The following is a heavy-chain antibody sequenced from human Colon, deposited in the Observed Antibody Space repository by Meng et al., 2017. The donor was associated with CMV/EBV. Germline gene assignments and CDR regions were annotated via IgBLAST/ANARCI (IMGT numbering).Heavy chain of an antibody. D-gene: IGHD3-16*01. V-gene: IGHV3-30-3*01. CDR1: GFIFRAYA. J-gene: IGHJ4*02. CDR2: KSADGSIE. CDR3: ARDRLGGIDF. Sequence: GGSLRLSCAGSGFIFRAYAMHWVRQVPGKGLEWLAVKSADGSIEYHADSVKGRFIISRDNSKSSLYLQMNSLTGDDTAVYYCARDRLGGIDFWGQGTLVTVSS.